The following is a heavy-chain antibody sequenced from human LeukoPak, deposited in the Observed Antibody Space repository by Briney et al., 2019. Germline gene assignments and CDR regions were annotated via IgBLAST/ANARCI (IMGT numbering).Heavy chain of an antibody. V-gene: IGHV3-30*18. Sequence: GGSLRLSCAASGFTFSSYGMHWVRQAPGKGLEGVAAISYDGTNKYYVDSVKGRFTISRDNSKNTLYLQMNRPGPEDTAVYYCAKDRFSYASGNTDYWGQGTLVSVSS. CDR1: GFTFSSYG. D-gene: IGHD3-10*01. CDR3: AKDRFSYASGNTDY. CDR2: ISYDGTNK. J-gene: IGHJ4*02.